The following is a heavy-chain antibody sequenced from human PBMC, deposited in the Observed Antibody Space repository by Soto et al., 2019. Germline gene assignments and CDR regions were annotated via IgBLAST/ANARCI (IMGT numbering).Heavy chain of an antibody. Sequence: PGGSLRLSCAASGFTFSYYWMHWVRQAPGQGLVWVSRIHSDGSSTTYADSVKGRFTISRDNAKNTLYLQMNSLRAEDTAVYYCARGERGAFDLWGQGTMVNVSS. CDR2: IHSDGSST. V-gene: IGHV3-74*01. CDR3: ARGERGAFDL. D-gene: IGHD2-21*01. J-gene: IGHJ3*01. CDR1: GFTFSYYW.